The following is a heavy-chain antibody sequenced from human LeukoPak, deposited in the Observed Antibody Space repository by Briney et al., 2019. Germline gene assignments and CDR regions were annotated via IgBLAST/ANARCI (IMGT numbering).Heavy chain of an antibody. CDR2: ISGSGGST. J-gene: IGHJ3*02. D-gene: IGHD4-17*01. V-gene: IGHV3-23*01. CDR3: AKDQVGDYGDDAFDI. CDR1: GFTVSSNY. Sequence: PGGSLRLSCAASGFTVSSNYMSWVRQAPGKGLEWVSAISGSGGSTYYADSVKGRFTISRDNSKNTLYLQMNSLRAEDTAVYYCAKDQVGDYGDDAFDIWGQGTMVTVSS.